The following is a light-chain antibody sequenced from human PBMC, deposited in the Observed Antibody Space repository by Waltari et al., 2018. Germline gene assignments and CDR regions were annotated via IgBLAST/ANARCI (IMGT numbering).Light chain of an antibody. V-gene: IGLV7-43*01. J-gene: IGLJ3*02. CDR3: LLYYGGAQV. Sequence: QTVVTQEPSLTVSQGGTVTHTCASSTGAVTSGFYPSWFQQKPGQPPRALIYSTNNKHSWTPARFSGSLLGGKAALTLSGVQVEDEAEYYCLLYYGGAQVFGGGTKLTVL. CDR1: TGAVTSGFY. CDR2: STN.